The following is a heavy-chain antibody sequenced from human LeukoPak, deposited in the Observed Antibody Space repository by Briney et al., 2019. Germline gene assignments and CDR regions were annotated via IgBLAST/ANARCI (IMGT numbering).Heavy chain of an antibody. CDR1: GGSISIGGYY. CDR2: IYYSGIT. V-gene: IGHV4-31*03. Sequence: SETLSLTCTVSGGSISIGGYYWSWIRQHPGKGLEWIGYIYYSGITYYNPSLKSRVTISVDTSKNHFSLKLSSVTAADTAVYYCARRGLASYDIGPGYFDHWGQGTLVTVSS. D-gene: IGHD3-22*01. CDR3: ARRGLASYDIGPGYFDH. J-gene: IGHJ4*02.